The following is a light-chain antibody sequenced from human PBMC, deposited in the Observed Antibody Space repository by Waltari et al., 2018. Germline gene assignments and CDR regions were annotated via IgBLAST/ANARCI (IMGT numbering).Light chain of an antibody. CDR3: CSYAGSITFWV. J-gene: IGLJ3*02. Sequence: QSALTQPRSVSGSPGQSVTISCTGTSSDVGGYHYASWYQHHPGKAPKLIIYDVTKRPSGVPDRFSASKSDNTASLTISGLQAEDEADYYCCSYAGSITFWVFGGGTKLTVL. V-gene: IGLV2-11*01. CDR1: SSDVGGYHY. CDR2: DVT.